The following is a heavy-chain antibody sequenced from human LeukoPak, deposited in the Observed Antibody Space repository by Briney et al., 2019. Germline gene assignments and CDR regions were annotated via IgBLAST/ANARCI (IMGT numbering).Heavy chain of an antibody. V-gene: IGHV1-69*02. D-gene: IGHD3-22*01. J-gene: IGHJ5*02. CDR3: ARVRRGDDSSGP. Sequence: SVKVSCKASGGTFSSYTISWVRQAPGQGLEWMGRIIPILGIANYAQKFQGRVTITADKSTSTAYMELSSLRSEDTAVYYCARVRRGDDSSGPWGQGTLATVSS. CDR1: GGTFSSYT. CDR2: IIPILGIA.